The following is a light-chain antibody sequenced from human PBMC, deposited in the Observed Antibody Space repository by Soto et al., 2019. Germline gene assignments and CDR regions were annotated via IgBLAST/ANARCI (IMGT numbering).Light chain of an antibody. CDR3: MQATQSSWT. Sequence: DVVMTQSPLSLSVTPGQPASISCKSSQSLLHITGETFLFWYLQKPGQSPQLLIYEVSTRVSGVPDRFSGSGSGTDFTLEISRVETDDVGIYYCMQATQSSWTFGQGTKVDIK. CDR1: QSLLHITGETF. J-gene: IGKJ1*01. CDR2: EVS. V-gene: IGKV2-29*03.